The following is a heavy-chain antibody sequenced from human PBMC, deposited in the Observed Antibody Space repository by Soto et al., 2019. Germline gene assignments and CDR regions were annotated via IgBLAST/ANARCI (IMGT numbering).Heavy chain of an antibody. J-gene: IGHJ5*02. D-gene: IGHD2-8*01. CDR3: ARVAKMLYDRSLLSRRSSNRFDP. Sequence: SETLSLTCAVYGGSFSGYYWSWIRQPPGKGLELIGEINHSGSTNYNPSLKSRVTISVDTSKNQFSLKLSSVTAADTAVYYCARVAKMLYDRSLLSRRSSNRFDPWGQGTLVTVSS. CDR1: GGSFSGYY. CDR2: INHSGST. V-gene: IGHV4-34*01.